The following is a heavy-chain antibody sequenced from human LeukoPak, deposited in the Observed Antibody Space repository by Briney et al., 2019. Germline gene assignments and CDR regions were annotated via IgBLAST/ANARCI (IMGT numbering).Heavy chain of an antibody. CDR3: RGAYGDK. J-gene: IGHJ4*02. CDR1: GYTFTGYY. Sequence: ASVKVSCKASGYTFTGYYMHWVRQAPGQGLEWMGWISTQSGNTNYAQKVQGRLTLTTDRSTNTAYIKLRSLRSDDTAVYCARGAYGDKWGQGTMVTVSS. V-gene: IGHV1-18*04. D-gene: IGHD4-17*01. CDR2: ISTQSGNT.